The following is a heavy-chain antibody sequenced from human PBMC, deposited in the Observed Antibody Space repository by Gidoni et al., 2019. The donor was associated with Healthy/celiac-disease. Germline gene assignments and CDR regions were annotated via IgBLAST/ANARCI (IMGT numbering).Heavy chain of an antibody. V-gene: IGHV3-30*18. CDR2: ISYDGSNK. CDR1: GFTFSSYG. Sequence: QVQLVESGGGVVQPGRSLRLSCAASGFTFSSYGMHWVRQAPGKGLEWVAGISYDGSNKYYADSVKGRFTISRDNSKNTLYLQMNSLRAEDTAVYYCAKDWGLGAPVGEYFQHWGQGTLVTVSS. D-gene: IGHD1-26*01. J-gene: IGHJ1*01. CDR3: AKDWGLGAPVGEYFQH.